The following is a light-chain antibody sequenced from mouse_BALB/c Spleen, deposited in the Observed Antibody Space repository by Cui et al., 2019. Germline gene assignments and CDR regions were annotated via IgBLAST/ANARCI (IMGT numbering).Light chain of an antibody. V-gene: IGKV4-55*01. Sequence: HIVLTQSPAIISASLGEKVTITCSPRSSVSYMYWYQQKPGSSPRLLIYDTSNLTSGVPVRFSGSGSGTSYSLTISRMEAEDAATYYCQQWSSYPRTFGGGTKLEIK. CDR1: SSVSY. CDR2: DTS. CDR3: QQWSSYPRT. J-gene: IGKJ1*01.